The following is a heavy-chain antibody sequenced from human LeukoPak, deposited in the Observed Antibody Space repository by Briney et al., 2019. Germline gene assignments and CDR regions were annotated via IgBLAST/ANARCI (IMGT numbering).Heavy chain of an antibody. CDR1: GYSISSGYY. CDR2: IYHSGST. V-gene: IGHV4-38-2*02. J-gene: IGHJ4*02. D-gene: IGHD3-10*01. CDR3: ARDSGLNYYGSGKDY. Sequence: PSETLSLTCTVSGYSISSGYYWGWIRQPPGKGLEWIGSIYHSGSTYYNPSLKSRVTISVDTSKNQFSLKLSSVTAADTAVYYCARDSGLNYYGSGKDYWGQGTLVTVSS.